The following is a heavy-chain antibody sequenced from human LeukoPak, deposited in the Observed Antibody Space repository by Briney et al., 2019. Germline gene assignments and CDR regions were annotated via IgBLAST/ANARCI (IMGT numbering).Heavy chain of an antibody. J-gene: IGHJ4*02. D-gene: IGHD1-14*01. Sequence: PGGSLRLSCAASGFTFSSHAMNWVRQAPGKGLEWVSGISRSGGGTYYADSVKGRFTISRDNSKNTLYLQMNSLRVEDTAVYYCAKGHSAHGTGFDCWGQGTLVAVSS. CDR1: GFTFSSHA. V-gene: IGHV3-23*01. CDR2: ISRSGGGT. CDR3: AKGHSAHGTGFDC.